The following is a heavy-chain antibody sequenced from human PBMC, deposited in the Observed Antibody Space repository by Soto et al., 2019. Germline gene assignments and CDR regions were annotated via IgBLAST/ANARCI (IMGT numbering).Heavy chain of an antibody. J-gene: IGHJ4*02. CDR3: ARERGGYGLFDS. Sequence: SETLSLTCTVSGGSISNAAYSWSWIRQPPGKGLEWIGYIYPSGMPFYNPSLRSRVTISIDRSNDQFSLNLRSVTAADTAVYYCARERGGYGLFDSWGQGTLVTVSS. CDR2: IYPSGMP. D-gene: IGHD5-18*01. CDR1: GGSISNAAYS. V-gene: IGHV4-30-2*01.